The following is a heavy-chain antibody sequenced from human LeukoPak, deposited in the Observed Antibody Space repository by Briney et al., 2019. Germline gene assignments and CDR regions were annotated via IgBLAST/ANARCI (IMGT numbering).Heavy chain of an antibody. CDR1: GITLSSYV. CDR2: ISGSSSYI. V-gene: IGHV3-21*01. CDR3: ARDGEEMSTSVEYFQH. D-gene: IGHD5-24*01. Sequence: GGSLTPSCAASGITLSSYVTNWVRQAPGRGLEWVSSISGSSSYIYYADSVKGRFTISRDNAKNSMYLQMNSLRAEDTAVYYCARDGEEMSTSVEYFQHWGQGTLVTVSS. J-gene: IGHJ1*01.